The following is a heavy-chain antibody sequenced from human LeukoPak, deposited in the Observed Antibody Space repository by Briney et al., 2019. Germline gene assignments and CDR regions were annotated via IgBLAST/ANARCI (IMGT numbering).Heavy chain of an antibody. V-gene: IGHV1-69*05. CDR2: ITPIFGTA. D-gene: IGHD7-27*01. CDR3: ASLGPYFDY. Sequence: SVKVSCKAFGGTFSSYAISWVRQAPGQGLELMGRITPIFGTANYAQKFQGRVTITTDESTSTAYMELSSLRSEDTAVYYCASLGPYFDYWGQGTLVTVSA. J-gene: IGHJ4*02. CDR1: GGTFSSYA.